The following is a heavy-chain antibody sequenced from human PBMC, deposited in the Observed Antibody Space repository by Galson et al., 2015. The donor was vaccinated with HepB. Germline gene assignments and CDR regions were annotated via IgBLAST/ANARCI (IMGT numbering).Heavy chain of an antibody. Sequence: SVKVSCKASGGTFSSYAISWVRQAPGQGLEWMGGIIPIFGTANYAQKFQGRVTITADKSTSTAYMELSSLRSEDTAVYHCARGPVSWCSGGSCLPHYFDYWGQGTLVTVSS. CDR3: ARGPVSWCSGGSCLPHYFDY. CDR1: GGTFSSYA. D-gene: IGHD2-15*01. J-gene: IGHJ4*02. V-gene: IGHV1-69*06. CDR2: IIPIFGTA.